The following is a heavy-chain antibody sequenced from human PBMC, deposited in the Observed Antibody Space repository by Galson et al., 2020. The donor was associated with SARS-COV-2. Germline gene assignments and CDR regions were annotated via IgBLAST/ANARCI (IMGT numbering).Heavy chain of an antibody. Sequence: SETLSLTCTVSGGSISSYYWSWIRQPPGKGLEWIGYIYTSGSTNYNPSLKSQVTISVDTSKNQFSLKLSSVTAADTAVYYCARVGGRVTIFGVVIIPPGYFDYWGPGTLVPVSS. J-gene: IGHJ4*02. CDR3: ARVGGRVTIFGVVIIPPGYFDY. V-gene: IGHV4-4*08. CDR1: GGSISSYY. D-gene: IGHD3-3*01. CDR2: IYTSGST.